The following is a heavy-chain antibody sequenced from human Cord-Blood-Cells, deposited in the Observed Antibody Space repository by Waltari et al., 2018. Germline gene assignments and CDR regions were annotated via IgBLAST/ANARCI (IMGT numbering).Heavy chain of an antibody. J-gene: IGHJ4*02. CDR1: GFTLSTTY. Sequence: EVPLVETGGSLIQPWVSLEHSFGASGFTLSTTYMRWVRPAPGKGLEWVSVIYSGGSTYYADSVKGRFTISRDNSKNTLYLQMNSLRAEDTAVYYCARPKFWGSEDYWGQGTLVTVSS. CDR2: IYSGGST. D-gene: IGHD7-27*01. CDR3: ARPKFWGSEDY. V-gene: IGHV3-53*02.